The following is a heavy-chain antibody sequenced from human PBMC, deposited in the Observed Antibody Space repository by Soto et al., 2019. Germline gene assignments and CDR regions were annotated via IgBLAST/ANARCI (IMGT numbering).Heavy chain of an antibody. CDR3: ARLGGSYAVPHFDY. V-gene: IGHV4-59*08. CDR1: GGSISSYY. J-gene: IGHJ4*02. D-gene: IGHD1-26*01. Sequence: SETLSLTCTVSGGSISSYYWSWIRQPPGQGLEWIGYIYYSGTTNYNPSLKSRVTLSVDMSKNQFSLKLSSVTAADTAVYYCARLGGSYAVPHFDYWGQGTLVTVSS. CDR2: IYYSGTT.